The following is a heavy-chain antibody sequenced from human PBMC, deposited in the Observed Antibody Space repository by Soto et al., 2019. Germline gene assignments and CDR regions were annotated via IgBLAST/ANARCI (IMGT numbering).Heavy chain of an antibody. CDR2: ISAYNGNT. Sequence: ASVKVSCKASGYTFTSYGISWVRQAPGQGLEWMGWISAYNGNTNYAQKLQGRVTMTTDTSTSTAYMELRSLRSDDTAVYYCAREAVAGTVGDRFDPWGQGTLVTVSS. V-gene: IGHV1-18*01. CDR3: AREAVAGTVGDRFDP. D-gene: IGHD6-19*01. J-gene: IGHJ5*02. CDR1: GYTFTSYG.